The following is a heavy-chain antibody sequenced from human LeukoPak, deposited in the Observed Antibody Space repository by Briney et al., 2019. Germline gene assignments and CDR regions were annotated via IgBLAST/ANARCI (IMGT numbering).Heavy chain of an antibody. CDR2: IYFDGSNK. V-gene: IGHV3-33*01. Sequence: GGSLRLSCAASGFTFSTYGVHWVRQARGKGLEWVAVIYFDGSNKYYVDSVKGRFTISRDNSKNTVYLQMNSLRAEDTAMYYCATLDYYGSGTYYNAGYWGQGTLVTVSS. D-gene: IGHD3-10*01. J-gene: IGHJ4*02. CDR1: GFTFSTYG. CDR3: ATLDYYGSGTYYNAGY.